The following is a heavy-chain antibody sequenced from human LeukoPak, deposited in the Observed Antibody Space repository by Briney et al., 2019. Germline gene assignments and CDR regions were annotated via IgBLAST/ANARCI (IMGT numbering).Heavy chain of an antibody. V-gene: IGHV3-23*01. CDR1: GFTFSSYG. J-gene: IGHJ4*02. CDR2: ISGSGGST. D-gene: IGHD3-16*01. Sequence: GGSLRLSCAASGFTFSSYGMSWVRQAPGKELEWVSAISGSGGSTYYADSVKGRFTISRDNSKNTLYLQMNSLRAEDTAVYYCAKVGLGDYVSAWAAPIDYWGQGTLVTVSS. CDR3: AKVGLGDYVSAWAAPIDY.